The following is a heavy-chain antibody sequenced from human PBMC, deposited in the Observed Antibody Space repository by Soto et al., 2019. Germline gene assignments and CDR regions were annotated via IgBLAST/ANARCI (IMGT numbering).Heavy chain of an antibody. V-gene: IGHV4-4*07. CDR2: IHTTENT. CDR1: GDSISSYY. D-gene: IGHD6-13*01. Sequence: SETLSLTCTVSGDSISSYYWSWIRQPAGKGMEWIGRIHTTENTNYNPSLRSRVTMSVDTSNNQFSLKLTSLTAADTAVYYCARALTSAAGLYFDYWGQGTLVTVSS. J-gene: IGHJ4*02. CDR3: ARALTSAAGLYFDY.